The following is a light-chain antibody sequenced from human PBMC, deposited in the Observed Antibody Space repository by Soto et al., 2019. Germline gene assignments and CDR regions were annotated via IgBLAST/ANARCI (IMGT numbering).Light chain of an antibody. CDR1: QSISKY. Sequence: DIQVTQSPPTLSSSHEERVILSCRASQSISKYLDWYQQKPGKAPRLLIFAVSSLQSGVPSRFSGSRSGTDFTLTISSLEPEDFAMYYCQQYDNYPLTVGGGTKVDIK. J-gene: IGKJ4*01. V-gene: IGKV1-39*01. CDR2: AVS. CDR3: QQYDNYPLT.